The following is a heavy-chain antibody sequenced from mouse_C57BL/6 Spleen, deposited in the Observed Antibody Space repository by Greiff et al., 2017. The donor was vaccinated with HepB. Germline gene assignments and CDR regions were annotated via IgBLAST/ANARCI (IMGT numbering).Heavy chain of an antibody. CDR2: ISSGSSTI. CDR1: GFTFSDYG. Sequence: DVKLQESGGGLVKPGGSLKLSCAASGFTFSDYGMHWVRQAPEKGLEWVAYISSGSSTIYYADTVKGRFTISRDNAKNTLFLQMTSLRSEDTAMYYCAKGGYYYGSLDYWGQGTTLTVSS. CDR3: AKGGYYYGSLDY. V-gene: IGHV5-17*01. J-gene: IGHJ2*01. D-gene: IGHD1-1*01.